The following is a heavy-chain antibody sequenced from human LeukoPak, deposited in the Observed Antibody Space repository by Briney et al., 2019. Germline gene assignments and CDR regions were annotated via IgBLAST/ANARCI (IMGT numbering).Heavy chain of an antibody. Sequence: ASVKVSCKASGYTFTSYYMHWVRQAPGQGLEWMGIINPSGGSTSYAQKFQGRVTMTRDTPTSTVYMELSSLRSEDTAVYYCARGPGPDDYGDYEDYFDYWGQGTLVTASS. CDR3: ARGPGPDDYGDYEDYFDY. CDR1: GYTFTSYY. J-gene: IGHJ4*02. V-gene: IGHV1-46*01. CDR2: INPSGGST. D-gene: IGHD4-17*01.